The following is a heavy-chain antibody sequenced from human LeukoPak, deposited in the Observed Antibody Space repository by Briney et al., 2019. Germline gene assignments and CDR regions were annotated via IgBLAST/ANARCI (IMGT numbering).Heavy chain of an antibody. V-gene: IGHV3-23*01. CDR3: ASQGYSSGWLDY. Sequence: GGSLRLSCAASGFTFSSYAMSWVRQAPGKGLEWVSTISGSGGSTYYVDSVKGRFTISRDNSKNTLYLQTNSLRDEDTAVYYCASQGYSSGWLDYWGQGTLVTVSS. CDR2: ISGSGGST. CDR1: GFTFSSYA. J-gene: IGHJ4*02. D-gene: IGHD6-19*01.